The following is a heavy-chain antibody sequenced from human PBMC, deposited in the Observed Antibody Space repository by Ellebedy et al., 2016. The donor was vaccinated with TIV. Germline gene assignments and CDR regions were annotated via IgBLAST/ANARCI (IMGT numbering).Heavy chain of an antibody. CDR3: ARGDRGSGWYWDK. J-gene: IGHJ4*02. CDR1: GYSFISYW. Sequence: GESLKISCKGSGYSFISYWIGWVRQMHGKGLEWMGYIYPGDSDTRYSPSFQGQVTISVDKSISTAYLQWSSLKASDTAIYYCARGDRGSGWYWDKWGQGTLVTVSS. V-gene: IGHV5-51*01. D-gene: IGHD6-19*01. CDR2: IYPGDSDT.